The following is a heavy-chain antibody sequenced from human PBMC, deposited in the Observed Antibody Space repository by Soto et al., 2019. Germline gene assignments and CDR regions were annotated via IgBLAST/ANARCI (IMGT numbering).Heavy chain of an antibody. Sequence: ASETLSLTCTVSGGSISSSSYYWGWIRQPPGKGLEWIGSIYYSGSTYYNPSLKSRVTISVDTSKNQFSLKLSSVTAADTAVYYCARVPKGDQYYYDSSGYYYRLFDYWGQGTLVTVSS. V-gene: IGHV4-39*07. CDR1: GGSISSSSYY. D-gene: IGHD3-22*01. J-gene: IGHJ4*02. CDR2: IYYSGST. CDR3: ARVPKGDQYYYDSSGYYYRLFDY.